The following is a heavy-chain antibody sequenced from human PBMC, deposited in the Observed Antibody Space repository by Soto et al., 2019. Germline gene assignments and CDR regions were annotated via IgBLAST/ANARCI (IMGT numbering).Heavy chain of an antibody. Sequence: EVQLVESGGGLVQPGRSLRLSCAASGFTFDDYAMHWVRLGPGKGLEWVSSISWNSGNLGYADSVKGRFTISRDNAKNTLYLQINSLRGEDTALYYCAKGASTTVFAFNDYWGQGTLVTVSS. CDR2: ISWNSGNL. D-gene: IGHD4-17*01. J-gene: IGHJ4*02. V-gene: IGHV3-9*01. CDR1: GFTFDDYA. CDR3: AKGASTTVFAFNDY.